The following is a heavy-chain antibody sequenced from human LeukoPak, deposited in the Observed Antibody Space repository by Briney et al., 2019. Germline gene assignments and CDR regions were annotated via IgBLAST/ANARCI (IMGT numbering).Heavy chain of an antibody. CDR1: GFTFSSYA. J-gene: IGHJ4*02. CDR3: ARDLHYYDSSGYWF. Sequence: PGGSLRLSCAASGFTFSSYAMHWVRQAPGKGLEWVAVISYDGNNKYYADSVKGRFTISRDNSKNTLYLQMNSLRAEDTAVYYCARDLHYYDSSGYWFWGQGTLVTVSS. CDR2: ISYDGNNK. D-gene: IGHD3-22*01. V-gene: IGHV3-30*04.